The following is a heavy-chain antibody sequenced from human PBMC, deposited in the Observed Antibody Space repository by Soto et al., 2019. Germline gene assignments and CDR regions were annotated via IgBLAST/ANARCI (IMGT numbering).Heavy chain of an antibody. J-gene: IGHJ4*02. CDR3: ARGAVVNFDS. D-gene: IGHD3-22*01. V-gene: IGHV4-30-2*01. CDR2: IYHSGST. Sequence: SETLSLTCAVSGGSISSGGSSWTWIRQPPGKGLEWIGYIYHSGSTYYNPSLKSRVTISVDRSKNQFSLKLSSVTAADTAVYYCARGAVVNFDSWGQGTLVTVSS. CDR1: GGSISSGGSS.